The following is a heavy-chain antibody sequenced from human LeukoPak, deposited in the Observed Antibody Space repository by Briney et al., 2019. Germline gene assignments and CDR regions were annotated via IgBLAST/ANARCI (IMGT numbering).Heavy chain of an antibody. Sequence: SETLSLTCAVYGGSFSGYYWSWIRQPPGKGLEWIGEINHSGSTNYNPSLKSRVTISVDTSKNQFSLKLSSVTAADTAVYYCARGPGNYDFWSGYYSPKKNYYYYMDVWAKGPRSPSP. V-gene: IGHV4-34*01. D-gene: IGHD3-3*01. CDR1: GGSFSGYY. J-gene: IGHJ6*03. CDR3: ARGPGNYDFWSGYYSPKKNYYYYMDV. CDR2: INHSGST.